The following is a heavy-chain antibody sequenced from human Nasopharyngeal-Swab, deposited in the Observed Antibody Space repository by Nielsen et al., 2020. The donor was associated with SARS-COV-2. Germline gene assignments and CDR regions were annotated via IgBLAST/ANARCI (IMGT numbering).Heavy chain of an antibody. D-gene: IGHD6-19*01. CDR3: ARVETIAVAGYYYYGMDV. V-gene: IGHV2-26*01. Sequence: WIRQPPGKALEWLAHIFSNDEKSYSTSLKSRLTISKDTSKSQVVLTMTNMDPVDTATYYCARVETIAVAGYYYYGMDVWGQGTTVTVSS. J-gene: IGHJ6*02. CDR2: IFSNDEK.